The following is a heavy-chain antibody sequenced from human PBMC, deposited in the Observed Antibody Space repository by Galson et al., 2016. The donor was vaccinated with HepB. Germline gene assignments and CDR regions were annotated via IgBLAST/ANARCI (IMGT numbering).Heavy chain of an antibody. D-gene: IGHD2-21*01. CDR2: IYPGDSDT. V-gene: IGHV5-51*01. CDR1: GYNFDTHW. CDR3: TRHPYGRPFDY. Sequence: QSGAEVKKPGESLRISCKGSGYNFDTHWIAWVRQLPGKGLEWMGVIYPGDSDTRYGPSFEGQVTISADKSLTTAFLKWNSLQASDTAMYYCTRHPYGRPFDYWGQGTQVIVSS. J-gene: IGHJ4*02.